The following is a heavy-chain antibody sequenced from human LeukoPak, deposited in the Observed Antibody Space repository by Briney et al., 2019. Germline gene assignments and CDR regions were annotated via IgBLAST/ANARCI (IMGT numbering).Heavy chain of an antibody. D-gene: IGHD3-22*01. CDR2: IRGSGVET. CDR1: GFTFNIYG. Sequence: PGGTLRLSCAASGFTFNIYGMNWVRQAPGKGLEWVSGIRGSGVETFYADSVKGRFTISRDNSKNTLYLQMNSLRAEDTAVYYCARDSLTMIVGRQKRGLDYWGQGTLVTVSS. V-gene: IGHV3-23*01. CDR3: ARDSLTMIVGRQKRGLDY. J-gene: IGHJ4*02.